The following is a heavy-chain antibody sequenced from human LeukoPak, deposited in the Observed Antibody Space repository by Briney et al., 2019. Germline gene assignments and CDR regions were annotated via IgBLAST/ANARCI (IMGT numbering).Heavy chain of an antibody. V-gene: IGHV4-38-2*01. CDR2: IYHSGST. Sequence: SETLSLTCAVSGYSISSGYYWGWIRQPPGKGLEWIGSIYHSGSTYYNPSLKSRVTISVDTSKNQFSLKLGSVTAADTAVYYCATSYSSGPMNFDYWGQGTLVTVSS. J-gene: IGHJ4*02. CDR3: ATSYSSGPMNFDY. D-gene: IGHD6-19*01. CDR1: GYSISSGYY.